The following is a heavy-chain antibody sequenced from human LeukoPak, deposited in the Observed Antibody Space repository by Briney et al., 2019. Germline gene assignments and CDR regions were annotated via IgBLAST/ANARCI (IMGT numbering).Heavy chain of an antibody. CDR1: GYTFTGYY. CDR3: ARGDYYDSSVYYYD. D-gene: IGHD3-22*01. J-gene: IGHJ4*02. CDR2: FNPDSGGT. V-gene: IGHV1-2*02. Sequence: DSVKVSCKASGYTFTGYYMHWVRQAPGQGLEWMGWFNPDSGGTNYAQKFQGRVTMTRNTSISTAYMELSRLRSDDTAVYYCARGDYYDSSVYYYDWGQGTLVTVSS.